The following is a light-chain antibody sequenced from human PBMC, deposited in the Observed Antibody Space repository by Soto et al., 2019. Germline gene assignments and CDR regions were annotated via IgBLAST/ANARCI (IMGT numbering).Light chain of an antibody. Sequence: DIVMTQSPDSLPVSLGERATINCKSSQSVLYNSNNKNYLAWYQQRPGQPPKLLIYWASTRESGVPDRFSGSGSGTDFTLTITSLQAEDVAVYYCQQYESTPPTFGQGTKLEIK. J-gene: IGKJ2*01. CDR3: QQYESTPPT. V-gene: IGKV4-1*01. CDR1: QSVLYNSNNKNY. CDR2: WAS.